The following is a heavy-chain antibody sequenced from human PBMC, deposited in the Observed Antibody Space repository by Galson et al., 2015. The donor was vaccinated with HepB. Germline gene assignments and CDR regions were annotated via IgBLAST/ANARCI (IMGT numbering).Heavy chain of an antibody. V-gene: IGHV7-4-1*02. D-gene: IGHD3-10*01. CDR2: INTNTGNP. J-gene: IGHJ4*02. CDR1: GYTFTSYA. Sequence: SVKVSCKASGYTFTSYAMNWVRQAPGQGLEWMGWINTNTGNPTYAQGFTGRFVFSLDTSVSTAYLQISSLKAEDTAVYYCARDFKQRSITMVRGADLDYWGQGTLVTVSS. CDR3: ARDFKQRSITMVRGADLDY.